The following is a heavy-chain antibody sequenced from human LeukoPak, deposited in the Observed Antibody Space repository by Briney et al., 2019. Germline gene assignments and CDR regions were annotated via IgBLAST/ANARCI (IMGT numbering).Heavy chain of an antibody. CDR1: GFTFSSYG. CDR3: ARVVVVAATLPPDY. D-gene: IGHD2-15*01. Sequence: GRSLRLSCAASGFTFSSYGMHWVRQAPGKGLEWVAVISYDGSNKYYADSVKGRFTISRDNSKNTLYLQMNSLRAEDTAVYYCARVVVVAATLPPDYWGQGTLVTVSS. J-gene: IGHJ4*02. CDR2: ISYDGSNK. V-gene: IGHV3-30*03.